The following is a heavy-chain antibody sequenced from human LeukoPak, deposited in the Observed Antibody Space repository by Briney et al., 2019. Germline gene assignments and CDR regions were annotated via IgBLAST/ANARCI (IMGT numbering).Heavy chain of an antibody. V-gene: IGHV1-24*01. CDR2: FDPEDGET. Sequence: GASVKVSCKVSGYTLTELSVHWVRQAPGKGLEWMGGFDPEDGETIYAQKFQGRVTMTEDTSTDTAYMELSSLRSEDTAVYYCATDYRVVAATFDAFDIWGQGTMVTVSS. D-gene: IGHD2-15*01. CDR3: ATDYRVVAATFDAFDI. CDR1: GYTLTELS. J-gene: IGHJ3*02.